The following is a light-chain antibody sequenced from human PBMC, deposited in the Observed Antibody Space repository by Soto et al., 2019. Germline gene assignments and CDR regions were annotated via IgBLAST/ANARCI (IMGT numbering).Light chain of an antibody. CDR3: QQYGSSSWK. Sequence: EIVLTHSPDTLSFSPVEIANLSFSSSQSISSDYLAWYQHKPGQAPRLLIYDASSKATGTPDRFSGSGSGTAFTLTISRLEPEDFAVYYCQQYGSSSWKFGQGTKVDNK. J-gene: IGKJ1*01. V-gene: IGKV3-20*01. CDR2: DAS. CDR1: QSISSDY.